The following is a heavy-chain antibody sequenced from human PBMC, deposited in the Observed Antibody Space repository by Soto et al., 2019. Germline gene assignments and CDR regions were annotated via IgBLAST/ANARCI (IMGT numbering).Heavy chain of an antibody. Sequence: QVQLVQSGAEVKKPGASVKVSCKASGYSFTSHAMHWVRQAPGQRLEWMGWINAGNGNTKYSQKFPSRVTITRDTSASTAYMELSSLRSEDTAVYYCLGYCSGGSCYSRGYWGQGTLVTVSS. CDR2: INAGNGNT. CDR3: LGYCSGGSCYSRGY. J-gene: IGHJ4*02. V-gene: IGHV1-3*01. D-gene: IGHD2-15*01. CDR1: GYSFTSHA.